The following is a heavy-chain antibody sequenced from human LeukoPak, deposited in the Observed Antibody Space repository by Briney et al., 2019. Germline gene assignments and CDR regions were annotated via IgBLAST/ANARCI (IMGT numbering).Heavy chain of an antibody. CDR3: ARSGRGAAGTRYISDF. D-gene: IGHD6-13*01. V-gene: IGHV4-59*01. CDR1: GDSTSGYY. Sequence: KASETLSLTCTVSGDSTSGYYWSWIRQPPGKGLEWIGYVFSSGTTNYNPSLKGRVTLLVDTSKNQFSLELNSVTAADTAVYYCARSGRGAAGTRYISDFWGQGTLVTVSS. CDR2: VFSSGTT. J-gene: IGHJ4*02.